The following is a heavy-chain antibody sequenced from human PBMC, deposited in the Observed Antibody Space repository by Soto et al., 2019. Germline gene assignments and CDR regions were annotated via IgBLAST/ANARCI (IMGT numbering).Heavy chain of an antibody. CDR1: GFTLSSYA. CDR3: AKDYYEYVRGSYYAYYGMDV. D-gene: IGHD3-16*01. V-gene: IGHV3-23*01. CDR2: ISGSGGST. Sequence: LRLSCAASGFTLSSYAMSWVRQAPGKGLEWVSAISGSGGSTYYADSVKGRFTISRDNSKNTLCLQMSSLRAEDTAVYYCAKDYYEYVRGSYYAYYGMDVWGQGTTVTVSS. J-gene: IGHJ6*02.